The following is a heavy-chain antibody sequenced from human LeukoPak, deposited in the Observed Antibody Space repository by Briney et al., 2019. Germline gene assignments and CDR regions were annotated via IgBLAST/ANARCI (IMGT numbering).Heavy chain of an antibody. CDR2: ISNDGSNK. CDR3: AKAGYSSSWYVDY. J-gene: IGHJ4*02. V-gene: IGHV3-30*18. Sequence: PGGSLRLSCAASGFTFSSHGMHWVRQAPGKGLEWVAVISNDGSNKYYADSVKGRFTISRDNSKNTLYLQMNSLRAEDTAVYYCAKAGYSSSWYVDYWGQGTLVLVSS. CDR1: GFTFSSHG. D-gene: IGHD6-13*01.